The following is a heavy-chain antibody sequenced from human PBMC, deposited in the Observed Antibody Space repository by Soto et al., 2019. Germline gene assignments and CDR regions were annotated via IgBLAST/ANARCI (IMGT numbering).Heavy chain of an antibody. J-gene: IGHJ4*02. V-gene: IGHV3-23*01. CDR3: AKRGSKSGSYYGEGFDY. Sequence: EVQLLESGGGLVQPGGSLRLSCAASGFTFSSYAMSWVRQAPGKGLEWVSAISGSGGSTYYADSVKGRFTISRDNSKNTLYRQMNSLRAEDTAVYYCAKRGSKSGSYYGEGFDYCGQGTLVTVSS. CDR1: GFTFSSYA. D-gene: IGHD1-26*01. CDR2: ISGSGGST.